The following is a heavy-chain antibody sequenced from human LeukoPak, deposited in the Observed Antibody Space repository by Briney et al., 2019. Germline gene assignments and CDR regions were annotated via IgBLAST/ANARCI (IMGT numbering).Heavy chain of an antibody. CDR1: GGSISSSSYY. CDR2: IYCSGST. Sequence: SETLSLTCTVSGGSISSSSYYWGWIRQPPGKGLEWIGSIYCSGSTYYNPSLKSRVTISVDTSKNQFSLKLSSVTAADTAVYYCARIATTGYYFDYWGQGTLVTVSS. J-gene: IGHJ4*02. V-gene: IGHV4-39*07. CDR3: ARIATTGYYFDY. D-gene: IGHD1-26*01.